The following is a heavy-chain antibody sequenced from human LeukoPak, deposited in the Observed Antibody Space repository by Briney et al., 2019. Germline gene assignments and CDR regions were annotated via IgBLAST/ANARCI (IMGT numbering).Heavy chain of an antibody. D-gene: IGHD5-18*01. J-gene: IGHJ6*04. Sequence: SETLSPTCTVSGGSISSYYWSWIRQPPGKGLEWIGYIYYSGSTNYNPSLKSRVTISVDTSKNQFSLKLSSVTAADTAVYYCARDPGYSYGAYYYYYGMDVWGKGTTVTVSS. V-gene: IGHV4-59*01. CDR1: GGSISSYY. CDR2: IYYSGST. CDR3: ARDPGYSYGAYYYYYGMDV.